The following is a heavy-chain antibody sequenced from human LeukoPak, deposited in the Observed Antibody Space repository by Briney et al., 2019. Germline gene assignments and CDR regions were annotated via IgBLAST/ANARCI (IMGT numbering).Heavy chain of an antibody. J-gene: IGHJ4*02. CDR3: AKGYSYGRFDY. D-gene: IGHD5-18*01. CDR2: IKQDGSEK. Sequence: GGSLRLSCAASGFTFSSYWMSWVRQAPGKGLEWVANIKQDGSEKYYVDSVKGRFTISRDNAKNPLYLQMNSLRAEDTAVYYCAKGYSYGRFDYWGQGTLVTVSS. CDR1: GFTFSSYW. V-gene: IGHV3-7*03.